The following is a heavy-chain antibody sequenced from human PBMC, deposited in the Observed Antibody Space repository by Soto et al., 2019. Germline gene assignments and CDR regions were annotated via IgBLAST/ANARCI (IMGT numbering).Heavy chain of an antibody. CDR3: ARDRITMVRGDPFDY. J-gene: IGHJ4*02. Sequence: QVQLVESGGGVVQPGRSLRLSCAASGFTFSSYGMHWVRQAPGKGLEWVAGIWYDGSNKYYADSVKGRFTISRDNSKNTLYLQMNSLRAEDTAVYYCARDRITMVRGDPFDYWGQGTLVTVSS. CDR1: GFTFSSYG. D-gene: IGHD3-10*01. V-gene: IGHV3-33*01. CDR2: IWYDGSNK.